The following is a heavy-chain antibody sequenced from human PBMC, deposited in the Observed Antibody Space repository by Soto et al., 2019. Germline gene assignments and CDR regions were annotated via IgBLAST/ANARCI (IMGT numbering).Heavy chain of an antibody. V-gene: IGHV1-18*01. J-gene: IGHJ3*01. CDR2: LSAYNGDT. CDR3: ARWSAIVGGAEALAV. D-gene: IGHD1-26*01. CDR1: GYTFINYG. Sequence: QVQLVQYGAAVKKPGASVRVSCKTSGYTFINYGITWVRQAPGQGLEGMGWLSAYNGDTSSSEKLQDRFTITTDTAANTVYMDLSSLTSDATAVYYCARWSAIVGGAEALAVWGQGTMVIVSS.